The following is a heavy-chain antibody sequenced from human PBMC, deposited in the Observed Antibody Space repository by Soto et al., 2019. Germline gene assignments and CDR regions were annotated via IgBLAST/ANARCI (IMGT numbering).Heavy chain of an antibody. V-gene: IGHV3-7*05. CDR1: GFTFSSYW. CDR2: IKEDGSEK. D-gene: IGHD2-15*01. Sequence: PGGSLRLSCVASGFTFSSYWMSWVGQAPGKGLEWVANIKEDGSEKNYVESVKGRFTISRDNARSSLDLQMNSLRAEDTAEYYCARGRSNSQYSSFDYWGRGTLVTVSS. J-gene: IGHJ4*02. CDR3: ARGRSNSQYSSFDY.